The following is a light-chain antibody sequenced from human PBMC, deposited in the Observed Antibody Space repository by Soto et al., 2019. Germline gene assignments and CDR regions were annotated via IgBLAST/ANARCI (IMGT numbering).Light chain of an antibody. Sequence: QSVLTQPPSVSAAPGQRVTISCSGSDSNIGNHYVSWYQQFPGTAPKLLIYDNDKRPSGIPDRFSGSKSGTSATLGITELQTGDEADYYCGTWDNSLTAGWVFGGGTKVTVL. CDR1: DSNIGNHY. V-gene: IGLV1-51*01. J-gene: IGLJ3*02. CDR3: GTWDNSLTAGWV. CDR2: DND.